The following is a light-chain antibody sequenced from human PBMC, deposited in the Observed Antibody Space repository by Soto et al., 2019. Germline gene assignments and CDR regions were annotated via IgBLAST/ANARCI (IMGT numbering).Light chain of an antibody. CDR3: CSYANIYIWV. J-gene: IGLJ3*02. V-gene: IGLV2-23*01. CDR1: SSDVGSNNL. Sequence: QSALSQPASVSGSPGQSITIPCTGSSSDVGSNNLVSWYQQHPGKAPKVMIYEATKRPSGVSNRFSGSKSGNTASLTISGLQAEDEADDYCCSYANIYIWVFGGGTKLTVL. CDR2: EAT.